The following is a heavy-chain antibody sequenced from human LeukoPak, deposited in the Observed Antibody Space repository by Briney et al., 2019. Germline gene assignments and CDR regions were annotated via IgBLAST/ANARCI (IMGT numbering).Heavy chain of an antibody. CDR1: GYTFTGYH. CDR3: ARGSVYYDSSGYQDY. V-gene: IGHV1-2*02. J-gene: IGHJ4*02. CDR2: INPNSGGT. D-gene: IGHD3-22*01. Sequence: ASVKVSCKASGYTFTGYHMHWVRQAPGQGLEWMGWINPNSGGTNYAQKFQGRVTMTRDTSISTAYMELSRLRSDDTAVYYCARGSVYYDSSGYQDYWGQGTLVTVSS.